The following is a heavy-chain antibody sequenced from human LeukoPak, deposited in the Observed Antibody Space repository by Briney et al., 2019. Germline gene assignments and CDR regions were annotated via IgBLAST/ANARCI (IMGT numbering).Heavy chain of an antibody. J-gene: IGHJ4*02. CDR2: IIPILGIA. Sequence: SVKVSCKASGGTFSSYAISWVRQAPGQGLEWMGRIIPILGIANYAQKFQGRVTITADKSTSTAYMELSSLRSEDTAVYYCARVDTAMVIDYWGQRTLVTVSS. V-gene: IGHV1-69*04. D-gene: IGHD5-18*01. CDR1: GGTFSSYA. CDR3: ARVDTAMVIDY.